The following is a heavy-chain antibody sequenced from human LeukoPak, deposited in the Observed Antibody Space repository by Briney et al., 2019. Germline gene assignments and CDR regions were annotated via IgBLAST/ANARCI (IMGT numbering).Heavy chain of an antibody. CDR2: ISYDGSNK. D-gene: IGHD3-10*01. Sequence: GGSLRLSCAASGFTFSSYSMNWVRQAPGKGLEWVAVISYDGSNKYYADSVKGRFTISRDNSKNTLYLQMNSLRAEDTAVYYCARQGGSGNRIYYYYYGMDVWGQGTTVTVSS. CDR1: GFTFSSYS. CDR3: ARQGGSGNRIYYYYYGMDV. V-gene: IGHV3-30*03. J-gene: IGHJ6*02.